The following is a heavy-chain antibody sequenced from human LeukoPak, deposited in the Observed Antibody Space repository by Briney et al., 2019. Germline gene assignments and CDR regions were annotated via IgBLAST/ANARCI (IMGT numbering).Heavy chain of an antibody. V-gene: IGHV4-39*07. D-gene: IGHD3-3*01. Sequence: SETLSLTCPVSGGSISSSSYYWGWIRQPPGKGLEWIVSLYYSGSTYYNPSLKSRATISVDTSKNQFSLKLSSVTAADTAVYYCARDLYDFWSGYHDFDYWGQGTLVTVSS. CDR1: GGSISSSSYY. CDR2: LYYSGST. J-gene: IGHJ4*02. CDR3: ARDLYDFWSGYHDFDY.